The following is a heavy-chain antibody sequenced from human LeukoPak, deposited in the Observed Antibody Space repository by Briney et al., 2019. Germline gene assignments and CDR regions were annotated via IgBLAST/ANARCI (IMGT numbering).Heavy chain of an antibody. V-gene: IGHV3-21*01. CDR1: GFTFSSYS. D-gene: IGHD2-8*01. J-gene: IGHJ6*03. Sequence: GGSLRLSCAASGFTFSSYSMNWVRQAPGKGLEWVSSISSSSSYIYYADSVKGRFTISRDNAKNSLYLQMNSLRAEDTAVYYCARDNGPTQNRTYYYMDVWGKGTTVTVSS. CDR2: ISSSSSYI. CDR3: ARDNGPTQNRTYYYMDV.